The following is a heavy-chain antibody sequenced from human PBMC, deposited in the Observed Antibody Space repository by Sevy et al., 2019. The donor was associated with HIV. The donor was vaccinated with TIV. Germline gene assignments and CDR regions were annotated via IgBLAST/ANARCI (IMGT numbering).Heavy chain of an antibody. D-gene: IGHD5-18*01. V-gene: IGHV3-20*04. CDR3: ARHGYGYGYHALLDYYYGMHV. CDR2: INWNGGST. CDR1: GFTFDDYG. Sequence: GGSLRLSCAASGFTFDDYGMSWVRQAPGKGLEWVSGINWNGGSTGYADSVKGRFTISRDNAKNSLYLQVNSMRAEDTALYYCARHGYGYGYHALLDYYYGMHVWGQGTTVTVSS. J-gene: IGHJ6*02.